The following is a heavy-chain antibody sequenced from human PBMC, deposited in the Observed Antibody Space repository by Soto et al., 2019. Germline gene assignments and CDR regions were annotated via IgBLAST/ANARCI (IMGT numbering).Heavy chain of an antibody. CDR2: IIPVFGTT. V-gene: IGHV1-69*01. J-gene: IGHJ4*02. Sequence: QGQLVQSGPEVKRPGSSVKVSCKDSGGLFSSFAISWVRQAPGQGPEWLGGIIPVFGTTNYAEKFQDRVTITADESTNTAYMELSSLTSGDTAMYYCARGGGPYVWFNEFWGQGTLVTVSS. CDR3: ARGGGPYVWFNEF. D-gene: IGHD3-16*01. CDR1: GGLFSSFA.